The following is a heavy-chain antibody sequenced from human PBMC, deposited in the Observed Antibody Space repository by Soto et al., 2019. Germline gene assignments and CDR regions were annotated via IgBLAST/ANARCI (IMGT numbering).Heavy chain of an antibody. CDR2: IIPIFGTA. CDR1: GGTFSSYA. J-gene: IGHJ4*02. D-gene: IGHD2-15*01. Sequence: QVQLVQSGAEVKKPGSSVKVSCKASGGTFSSYAISWVRQAPGQGLEWMGGIIPIFGTANYAQKFQGRVTITADESTSTAYMELSSLRSEDTAVYYCATQDGHGGKSPFDYWGQRTLVTVSS. CDR3: ATQDGHGGKSPFDY. V-gene: IGHV1-69*12.